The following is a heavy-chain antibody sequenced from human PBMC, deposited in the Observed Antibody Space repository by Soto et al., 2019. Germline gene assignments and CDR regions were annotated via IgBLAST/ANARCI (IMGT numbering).Heavy chain of an antibody. V-gene: IGHV3-30*18. CDR2: ISYDGGNK. J-gene: IGHJ6*01. D-gene: IGHD1-26*01. Sequence: WGSLRISCASSVFTFSIYGMHWVRQAPGKGLECVGVISYDGGNKYYADSVKGRFTISRDNSKNTLYLQMNSLRAEDTAVYYCAKDVVVGATTGLGDYYYYYGMDVWGQGTTVTGSS. CDR3: AKDVVVGATTGLGDYYYYYGMDV. CDR1: VFTFSIYG.